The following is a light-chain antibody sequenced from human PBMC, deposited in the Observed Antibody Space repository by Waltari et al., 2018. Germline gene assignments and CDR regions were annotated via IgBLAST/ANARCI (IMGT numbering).Light chain of an antibody. CDR3: NSYAGSSSWV. Sequence: QSALTQPASVSGSPGQSITISCTGTSSDVCFYNYVSWYQQHPGKAPKLMIYDVSERRAGVSIRFSGSKSGNTASRTISGLQAEDEAYYYCNSYAGSSSWVFGGGTKLTVL. J-gene: IGLJ3*02. V-gene: IGLV2-14*01. CDR2: DVS. CDR1: SSDVCFYNY.